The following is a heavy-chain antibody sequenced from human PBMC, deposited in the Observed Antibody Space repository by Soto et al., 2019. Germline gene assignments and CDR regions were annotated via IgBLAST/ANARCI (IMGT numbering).Heavy chain of an antibody. J-gene: IGHJ5*02. CDR2: LRDDADDT. CDR1: GFTFSNYG. CDR3: ARPYSSNSNWFDP. V-gene: IGHV3-33*01. Sequence: QVQLVESGGGVVQPGRSLRLSCAASGFTFSNYGMHWVRQAPGKGLEWVAVLRDDADDTYYADSVKGRFTISRDNSKNTLYLQMRSLRAEYTAVYYCARPYSSNSNWFDPWGQGTLVTVSS. D-gene: IGHD6-19*01.